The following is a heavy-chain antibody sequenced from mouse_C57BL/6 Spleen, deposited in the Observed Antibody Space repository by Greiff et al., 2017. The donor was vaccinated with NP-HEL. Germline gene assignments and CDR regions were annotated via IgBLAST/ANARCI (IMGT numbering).Heavy chain of an antibody. D-gene: IGHD4-1*01. CDR2: IYPGSGNT. V-gene: IGHV1-76*01. CDR3: ARKELGRYFDV. CDR1: GYTFTDYY. Sequence: VKLMESGAELVRPGASVKLSCKASGYTFTDYYINWVKQRPGQGLEWIARIYPGSGNTYYNEKFKGKATLTAEKSSSTAYMQLSSLTSEDSAVYFCARKELGRYFDVWGTGTTVTVSS. J-gene: IGHJ1*03.